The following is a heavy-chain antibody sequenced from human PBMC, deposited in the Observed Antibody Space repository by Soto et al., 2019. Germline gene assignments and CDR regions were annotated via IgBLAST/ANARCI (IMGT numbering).Heavy chain of an antibody. V-gene: IGHV3-30*18. J-gene: IGHJ4*01. Sequence: QVQLVESGGGVVQPGRSLRLSCAASGFTFSSYGIHWVRQAPGKGLEWVAVISYDGSNKYYADSVKGRFTISRDNSKNTLYLQMNSLRAEATAVYYCAKDQRQLDFFFDYWGHGTLVIVSS. D-gene: IGHD6-6*01. CDR3: AKDQRQLDFFFDY. CDR2: ISYDGSNK. CDR1: GFTFSSYG.